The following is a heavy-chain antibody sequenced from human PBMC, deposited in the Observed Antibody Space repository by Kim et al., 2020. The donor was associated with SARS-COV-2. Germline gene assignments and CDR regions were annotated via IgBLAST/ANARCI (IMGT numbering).Heavy chain of an antibody. CDR1: GGSISSDGYY. D-gene: IGHD2-15*01. J-gene: IGHJ6*02. Sequence: SETLSLTCTVSGGSISSDGYYWSWVRQHPGKGLEWIGYIYYSGSTYYNPSLKSRVTISVDTSKNQFSLKLSSVTAADTAVYYCARAAGGNPLYQYYGMDVWGQGTTVTVSS. V-gene: IGHV4-31*03. CDR2: IYYSGST. CDR3: ARAAGGNPLYQYYGMDV.